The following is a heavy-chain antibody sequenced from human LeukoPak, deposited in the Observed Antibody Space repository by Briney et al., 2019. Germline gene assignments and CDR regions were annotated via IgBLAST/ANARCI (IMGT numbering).Heavy chain of an antibody. CDR2: IYYSGNT. CDR1: GDSISSYY. V-gene: IGHV4-59*01. J-gene: IGHJ4*02. CDR3: ARVGDGNFDY. Sequence: PSETLSLTCSVSGDSISSYYWSWIRQPPGKGLEWIGYIYYSGNTNYNPSLKSRVTISIDTSKNQFSLKLSSVTAADTAVYHCARVGDGNFDYWGQGTLVTVSP. D-gene: IGHD3-10*01.